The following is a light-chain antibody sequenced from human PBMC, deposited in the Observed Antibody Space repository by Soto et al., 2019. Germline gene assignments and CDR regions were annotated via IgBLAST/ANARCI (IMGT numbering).Light chain of an antibody. CDR3: LQHNRYPWT. V-gene: IGKV1-17*03. J-gene: IGKJ1*01. Sequence: DIQLCQSPSAVSASVGDRVTITCLTSQDITNYLVWFQQKPGKVPERLIYGATSLQSGVPSRFSGSGSGTEFTLTISSLQPEDFATYYCLQHNRYPWTFGQGTKVDIK. CDR1: QDITNY. CDR2: GAT.